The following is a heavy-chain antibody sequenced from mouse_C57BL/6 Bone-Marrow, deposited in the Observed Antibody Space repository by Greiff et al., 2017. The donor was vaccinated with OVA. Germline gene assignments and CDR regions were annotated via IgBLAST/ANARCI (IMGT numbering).Heavy chain of an antibody. CDR1: GFTFSDYY. D-gene: IGHD1-1*01. J-gene: IGHJ3*01. CDR2: ISNGGGST. CDR3: AITTVVAFAY. Sequence: EVMLVESGGGLVQPGGSLKLSCAASGFTFSDYYMYWVRQTPEKRLEWVAYISNGGGSTYYPDTVKGRFTISRDNAKNTLYLQMSRLKSEDTAMYYCAITTVVAFAYWGQGTLVTVSA. V-gene: IGHV5-12*01.